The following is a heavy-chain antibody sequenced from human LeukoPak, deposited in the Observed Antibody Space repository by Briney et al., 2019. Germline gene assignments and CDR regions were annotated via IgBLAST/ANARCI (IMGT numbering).Heavy chain of an antibody. J-gene: IGHJ4*02. D-gene: IGHD2-2*02. CDR3: ARENPYCSSTSCYTKSGFDY. Sequence: GESLKISCKGSGYIFTSYWIGWVRQMPGKGLEWMGIIYPGDSDTRYSPSFQGQVTISADKSISTAYLQWSSLKASDTAMYYCARENPYCSSTSCYTKSGFDYWGQGTLVTVSS. V-gene: IGHV5-51*01. CDR1: GYIFTSYW. CDR2: IYPGDSDT.